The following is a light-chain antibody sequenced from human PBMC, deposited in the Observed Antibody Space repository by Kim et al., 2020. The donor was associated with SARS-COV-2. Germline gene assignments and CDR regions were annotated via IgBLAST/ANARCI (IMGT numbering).Light chain of an antibody. CDR3: QSFGGHNWV. Sequence: TLTISSTPTGGSMASDYVQWYQRRPGSAPITVIYEDDRRPSGVPDRFSGSIDGSSNSASLAISGLQTEGEADYFCQSFGGHNWVFGGGTRLTVL. CDR1: GGSMASDY. J-gene: IGLJ3*02. CDR2: EDD. V-gene: IGLV6-57*03.